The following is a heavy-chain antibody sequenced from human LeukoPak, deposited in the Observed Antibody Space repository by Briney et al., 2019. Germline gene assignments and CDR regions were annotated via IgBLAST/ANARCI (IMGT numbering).Heavy chain of an antibody. V-gene: IGHV1-18*01. Sequence: ASVKVSCNASGYTFTSYGISWGRQAPGQRPGWMGWMSAYNGDTNSAQKLQGRVTLTTDTSTSTAYMELRRLRSDGTALYYCARGGRALYYGMDVWGQGTTVTVSS. D-gene: IGHD2-15*01. J-gene: IGHJ6*02. CDR1: GYTFTSYG. CDR3: ARGGRALYYGMDV. CDR2: MSAYNGDT.